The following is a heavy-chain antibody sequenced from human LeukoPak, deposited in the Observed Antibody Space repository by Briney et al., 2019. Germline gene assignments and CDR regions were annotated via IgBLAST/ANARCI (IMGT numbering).Heavy chain of an antibody. V-gene: IGHV4-34*01. D-gene: IGHD3-9*01. Sequence: SETQSLTCAVYGGSFSGYYWSWIRQPPGKGLEWIGEINHSGSTNYNLSLKSRVTISVDTSKNQFSLKLSSVTAADTAVYYCAREAGYLDYWGQGTLVTVSS. CDR3: AREAGYLDY. J-gene: IGHJ4*02. CDR2: INHSGST. CDR1: GGSFSGYY.